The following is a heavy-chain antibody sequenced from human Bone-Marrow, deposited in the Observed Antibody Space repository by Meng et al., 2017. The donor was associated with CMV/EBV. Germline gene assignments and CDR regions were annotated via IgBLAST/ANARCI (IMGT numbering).Heavy chain of an antibody. CDR1: GGTFSSYA. V-gene: IGHV1-2*02. CDR3: ARLTSMFGMDV. CDR2: INPNSGGT. J-gene: IGHJ6*02. D-gene: IGHD3-10*02. Sequence: ASVKVSCKASGGTFSSYAISWVRQAPGQGLEWMGWINPNSGGTNYAQKFQGRVTMTRDTSISTAYMELSRLRSDDTAVYYCARLTSMFGMDVWGQGNTVNVSS.